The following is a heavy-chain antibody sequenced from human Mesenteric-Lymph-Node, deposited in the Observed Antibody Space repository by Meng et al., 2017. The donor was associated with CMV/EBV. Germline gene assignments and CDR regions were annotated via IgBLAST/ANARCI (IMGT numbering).Heavy chain of an antibody. J-gene: IGHJ4*02. CDR3: ARALRLRFLEWLLSGY. CDR2: ISYDGSNK. CDR1: GFSFGSFG. D-gene: IGHD3-3*01. V-gene: IGHV3-30*19. Sequence: GESLKISCVASGFSFGSFGMHWVRQAPGKGLEWVAVISYDGSNKYYADSVKGRFTISRDNSKNTLYLQMNSLRAEDTAVYYCARALRLRFLEWLLSGYWGQGTLVTVSS.